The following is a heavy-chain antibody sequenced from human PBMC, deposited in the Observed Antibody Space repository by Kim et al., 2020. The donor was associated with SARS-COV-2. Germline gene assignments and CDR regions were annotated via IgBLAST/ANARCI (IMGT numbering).Heavy chain of an antibody. CDR2: INPSGGST. J-gene: IGHJ5*02. Sequence: ASVKVSCKASGYTFTSYYMHWVRQAPGQGLEWMGIINPSGGSTSYAQKFQGRVTMTRDTSTSTVYMELSSLRSEDTAVYYCARDYSYGYYDFWSGSRESLWFDPWGQGTLVTVSS. CDR3: ARDYSYGYYDFWSGSRESLWFDP. V-gene: IGHV1-46*01. CDR1: GYTFTSYY. D-gene: IGHD3-3*01.